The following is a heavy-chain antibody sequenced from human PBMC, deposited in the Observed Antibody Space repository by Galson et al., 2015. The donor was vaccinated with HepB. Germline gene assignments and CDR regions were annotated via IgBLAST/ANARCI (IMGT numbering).Heavy chain of an antibody. J-gene: IGHJ6*02. V-gene: IGHV3-30*04. Sequence: SLRLSCAASAFTFSSYAFHWVRQAPGKGLEWVAVISYDGSHTYYADFVKGRFTISRVNSKNMVYLHMNSRRVEDTAVYYCARVGYSHGSSFFYYYGMDVWGQGTTVSVSS. CDR3: ARVGYSHGSSFFYYYGMDV. CDR2: ISYDGSHT. CDR1: AFTFSSYA. D-gene: IGHD5-18*01.